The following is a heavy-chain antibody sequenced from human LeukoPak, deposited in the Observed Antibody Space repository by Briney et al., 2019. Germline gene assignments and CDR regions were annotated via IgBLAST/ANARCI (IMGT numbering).Heavy chain of an antibody. CDR2: IYYRGST. CDR1: GGSISSSSYY. Sequence: SETLSLTCTVSGGSISSSSYYWVWIRQGPGQERVWIGSIYYRGSTYYNPSLKRRVTISVDTSKNQFSLKLSSVTAADTAVYYCARSITILGVTTLWGQGTLVTVSS. D-gene: IGHD3-3*01. CDR3: ARSITILGVTTL. V-gene: IGHV4-39*01. J-gene: IGHJ4*02.